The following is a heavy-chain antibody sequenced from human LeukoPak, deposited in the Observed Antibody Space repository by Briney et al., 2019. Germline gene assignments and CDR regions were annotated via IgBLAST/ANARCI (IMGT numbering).Heavy chain of an antibody. J-gene: IGHJ4*02. CDR1: GGSISNYY. D-gene: IGHD1-26*01. V-gene: IGHV4-59*01. CDR3: ARDIRVVGATLYFDY. Sequence: SETLSLTCTVSGGSISNYYWSWIRQPPGKGLEWIGCMHSSGSTTHNLSLKSRVSMSIETSTNQFSLKLSSVTAADTAVYYCARDIRVVGATLYFDYWGQGTLVTVSS. CDR2: MHSSGST.